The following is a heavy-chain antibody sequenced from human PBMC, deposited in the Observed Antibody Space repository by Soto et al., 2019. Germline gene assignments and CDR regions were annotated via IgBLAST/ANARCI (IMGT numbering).Heavy chain of an antibody. CDR1: GGSISSYY. Sequence: QVQLQESGPGLVKPSETLSLTCTVSGGSISSYYWSWIRQPPGKGLEWIGYIYTSGSTNYNPSLKSRVTMSVDTSKNQFSLKLSSVTAADTAVYYCARVLNYGAFDYWGQGTLVTVSS. CDR3: ARVLNYGAFDY. J-gene: IGHJ4*02. V-gene: IGHV4-4*08. D-gene: IGHD3-10*01. CDR2: IYTSGST.